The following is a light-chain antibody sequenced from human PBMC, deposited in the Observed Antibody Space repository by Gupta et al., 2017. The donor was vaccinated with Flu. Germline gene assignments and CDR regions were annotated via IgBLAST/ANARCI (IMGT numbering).Light chain of an antibody. V-gene: IGKV1-39*01. CDR3: QQRDSTPRT. CDR2: AAS. J-gene: IGKJ1*01. Sequence: DIQMTQSPSSLSASVGDRVTITCRASQSISSYLNWYQQKPGKAPKLLIYAASRGKRGVPSRFSGSGYGTDFTLTISSRQPEDFANYYCQQRDSTPRTFGQGTKVEIK. CDR1: QSISSY.